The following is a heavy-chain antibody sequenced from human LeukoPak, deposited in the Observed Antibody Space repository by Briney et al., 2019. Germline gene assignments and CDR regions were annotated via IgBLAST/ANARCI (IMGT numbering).Heavy chain of an antibody. Sequence: PGGSLRLSCAASGFTFNTYWMTWVRQAPGKGLEWVSSIDYDGGSGHYADSVKGRFTISRDNSNNTLFLHLNSLRGEDTAVYYCTRNSGWYGLSWGQGTLVTVSS. CDR3: TRNSGWYGLS. J-gene: IGHJ1*01. V-gene: IGHV3-23*01. CDR2: IDYDGGSG. CDR1: GFTFNTYW. D-gene: IGHD6-19*01.